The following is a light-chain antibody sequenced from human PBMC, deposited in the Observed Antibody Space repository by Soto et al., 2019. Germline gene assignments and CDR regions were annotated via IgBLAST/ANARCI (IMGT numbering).Light chain of an antibody. Sequence: VLTQSPGTLSLFPGERATLSCMASQSVSSSYLAWYQQKPGQAPRLLIYGASSRATGIPDRFSGSGSGTDFTLTISRLEPEDFAVYYCQQYGSSLTWTFGQGTKVDIK. J-gene: IGKJ1*01. CDR3: QQYGSSLTWT. CDR1: QSVSSSY. V-gene: IGKV3-20*01. CDR2: GAS.